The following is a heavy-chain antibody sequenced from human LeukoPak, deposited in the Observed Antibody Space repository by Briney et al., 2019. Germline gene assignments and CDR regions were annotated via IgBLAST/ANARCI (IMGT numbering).Heavy chain of an antibody. V-gene: IGHV1-69*04. CDR3: ARDRQVAVAGTWYFDY. D-gene: IGHD6-19*01. CDR1: GGTFSSYA. J-gene: IGHJ4*02. Sequence: SVKVSCKASGGTFSSYAISWVRQAPGQGLEWMGRIIPIFGIANYAQKFQGRVTITADKSTSTAYMELSSLRSEDTAVYYCARDRQVAVAGTWYFDYWGQGTLVTVSS. CDR2: IIPIFGIA.